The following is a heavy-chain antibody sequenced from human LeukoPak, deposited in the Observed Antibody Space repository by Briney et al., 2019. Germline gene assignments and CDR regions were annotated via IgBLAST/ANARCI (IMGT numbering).Heavy chain of an antibody. J-gene: IGHJ4*02. Sequence: GGSLRLSCETSGFTFISYGMHWLRQTPGKGPEWVAVISKDGGNKFYADSLKGRVTISRDDSKNTIHLYMNTLRPEDSGIYYCAKDGGLTGDNYFDHWGLGTRVTVSS. CDR3: AKDGGLTGDNYFDH. D-gene: IGHD3-9*01. CDR1: GFTFISYG. V-gene: IGHV3-30*18. CDR2: ISKDGGNK.